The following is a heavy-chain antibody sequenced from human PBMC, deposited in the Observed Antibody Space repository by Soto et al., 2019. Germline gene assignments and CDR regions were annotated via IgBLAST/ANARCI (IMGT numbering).Heavy chain of an antibody. J-gene: IGHJ5*02. CDR2: IAYTGST. D-gene: IGHD3-3*01. CDR1: RGSISPYY. Sequence: SETLSLTCTVSRGSISPYYWSWIRQPPGEGLEWIGYIAYTGSTNYNPSLRSRVTISVDTSKNQLSLKLSSVTAADTAVYYCARFSAPGSGLNWFAPWGQGTLVTVSS. CDR3: ARFSAPGSGLNWFAP. V-gene: IGHV4-59*01.